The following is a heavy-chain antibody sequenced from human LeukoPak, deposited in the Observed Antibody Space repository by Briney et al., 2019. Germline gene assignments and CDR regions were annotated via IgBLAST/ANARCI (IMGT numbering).Heavy chain of an antibody. CDR2: IYYSGST. J-gene: IGHJ4*02. CDR3: ARGGAYSHFDY. Sequence: SETLSLTCTVSGGSISSSSYYWGWIRQPPGKGLEWIGYIYYSGSTNYNPSLKSRVTISVDTSKNQFSLKLSSVTAADTAVYYCARGGAYSHFDYWGQGTLVTVSS. V-gene: IGHV4-61*05. D-gene: IGHD2-21*01. CDR1: GGSISSSSYY.